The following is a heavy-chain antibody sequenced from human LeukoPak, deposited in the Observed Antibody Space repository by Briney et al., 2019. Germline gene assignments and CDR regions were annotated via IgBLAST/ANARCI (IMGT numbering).Heavy chain of an antibody. CDR3: ARWASNSWYRFSDAFDI. Sequence: SETLSLTCAVYGGSFSGYYWSWIRQPPGKGLEWIGEINHSGSTNYNPSFKSRVTISVDTSKNQFSLKLSSVTAADTAVYYCARWASNSWYRFSDAFDIWGQGTMVTVSS. J-gene: IGHJ3*02. CDR1: GGSFSGYY. V-gene: IGHV4-34*01. D-gene: IGHD6-13*01. CDR2: INHSGST.